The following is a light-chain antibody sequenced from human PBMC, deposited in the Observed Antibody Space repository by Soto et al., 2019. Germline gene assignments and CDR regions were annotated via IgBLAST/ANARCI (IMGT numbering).Light chain of an antibody. V-gene: IGLV2-23*01. CDR3: CSYAGSSTVV. CDR1: SSDVGSFRL. J-gene: IGLJ2*01. CDR2: EGG. Sequence: QSALTQPASVSGSPGQSITISCTGTSSDVGSFRLVSWYQQHPGKAPKLMIYEGGKRPSGVSNRFSGSKSGNTASLTISGLQAEDAADYYCCSYAGSSTVVFGGGTQLTVL.